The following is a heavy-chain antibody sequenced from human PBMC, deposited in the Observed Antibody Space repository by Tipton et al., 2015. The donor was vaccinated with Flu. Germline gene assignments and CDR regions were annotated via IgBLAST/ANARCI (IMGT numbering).Heavy chain of an antibody. V-gene: IGHV4-4*07. J-gene: IGHJ1*01. CDR1: GGSISSYN. CDR3: ATLHYYDSSGYPLFQH. Sequence: TLSLTCTVSGGSISSYNWGWIRQPAGKALECIGRFYSSDNTNYNPSLESRVTMSVDTSKNQLFLKLTSVTAADTAIYYCATLHYYDSSGYPLFQHWGQGTLVTVSS. CDR2: FYSSDNT. D-gene: IGHD3-22*01.